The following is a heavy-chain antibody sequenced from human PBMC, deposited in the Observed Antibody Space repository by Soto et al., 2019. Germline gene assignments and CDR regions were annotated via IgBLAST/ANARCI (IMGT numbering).Heavy chain of an antibody. D-gene: IGHD4-17*01. Sequence: QVQLVESGGGVVQPGRSLRLSCAASGFTFSSYAMHWVRQAPGKGLEWVAVISYDGSNKYYADSVKGRFTISRDNSKNTLYRQMNSLRAEDRAVYYCARVSTVVTPRDAFDIWGQGTMVPVSP. CDR3: ARVSTVVTPRDAFDI. CDR2: ISYDGSNK. CDR1: GFTFSSYA. V-gene: IGHV3-30-3*01. J-gene: IGHJ3*02.